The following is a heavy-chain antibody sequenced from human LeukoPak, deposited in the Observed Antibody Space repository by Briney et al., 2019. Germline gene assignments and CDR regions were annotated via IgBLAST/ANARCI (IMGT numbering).Heavy chain of an antibody. V-gene: IGHV5-51*01. D-gene: IGHD4-17*01. Sequence: GESLKISCKGSGYNFITYWIGWVRQMPGKGLEWMGIIYPGDSDTRYSPSFQGQVTISADKSITTAYPQWSSLKASDTAMYYCARLNGDYSFDYWGQGTLVTVSS. CDR2: IYPGDSDT. CDR1: GYNFITYW. CDR3: ARLNGDYSFDY. J-gene: IGHJ4*02.